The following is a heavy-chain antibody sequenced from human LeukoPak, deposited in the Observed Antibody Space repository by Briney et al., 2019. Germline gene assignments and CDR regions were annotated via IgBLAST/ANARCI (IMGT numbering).Heavy chain of an antibody. D-gene: IGHD3-10*01. J-gene: IGHJ3*02. V-gene: IGHV1-69*06. Sequence: ASVKVSCKASGGTFSSYAISWVRQAPGQGLEWMGGIIPIFGTANYAQKFQGRVTITADKSTSTAYMELSSLRSEDTAVYYCVRGIESYGSGSYYILAFDIWGQGTMVTVSS. CDR2: IIPIFGTA. CDR1: GGTFSSYA. CDR3: VRGIESYGSGSYYILAFDI.